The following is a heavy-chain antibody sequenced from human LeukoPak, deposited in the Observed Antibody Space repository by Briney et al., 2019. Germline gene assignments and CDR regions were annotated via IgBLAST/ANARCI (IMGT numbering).Heavy chain of an antibody. CDR2: MNPNSGNT. V-gene: IGHV1-8*01. CDR3: ASPSAHIYDSSGYYNA. CDR1: GYTFTSYD. J-gene: IGHJ5*02. D-gene: IGHD3-22*01. Sequence: ASVKVSCKASGYTFTSYDINWVRQATGPGLEWMGWMNPNSGNTGYAQKFQGRVTMTRDTSISTAYMALSSLRSEDTAVYYCASPSAHIYDSSGYYNAWGQGTLVTVSS.